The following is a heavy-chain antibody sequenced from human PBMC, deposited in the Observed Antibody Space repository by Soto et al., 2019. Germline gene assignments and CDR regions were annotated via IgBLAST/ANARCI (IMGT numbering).Heavy chain of an antibody. D-gene: IGHD1-7*01. V-gene: IGHV3-66*01. CDR2: IYSGGST. CDR3: ATEGQYNWNYLQNY. CDR1: GFTVSSNY. Sequence: GGSLRLSCAASGFTVSSNYMSWVRQAPGKGLEWVSVIYSGGSTYYADSVKGRFTISRDNSKNTLYLQMNSLRAEDTAVYYCATEGQYNWNYLQNYWGQGTLVTVSS. J-gene: IGHJ4*02.